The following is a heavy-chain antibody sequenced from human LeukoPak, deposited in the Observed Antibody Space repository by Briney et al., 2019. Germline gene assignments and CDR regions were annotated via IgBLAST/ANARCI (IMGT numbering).Heavy chain of an antibody. CDR1: GFTFSVYE. CDR2: ISSSGRTI. CDR3: ARESSSYGFDY. J-gene: IGHJ4*02. D-gene: IGHD6-6*01. Sequence: GGSLRLSCAASGFTFSVYEMSWVRQAPGKGLEWVSYISSSGRTIYYADSVKGRFTISRDNAKNSLFLQMNSLRAEDTTVYYCARESSSYGFDYWGQGTLVTVSS. V-gene: IGHV3-48*03.